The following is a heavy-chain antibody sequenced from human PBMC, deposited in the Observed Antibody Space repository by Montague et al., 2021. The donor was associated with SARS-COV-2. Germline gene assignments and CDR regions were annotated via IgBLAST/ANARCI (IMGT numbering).Heavy chain of an antibody. CDR1: SGSISSGGSISSGSYY. Sequence: TLSLTCTVSSGSISSGGSISSGSYYWSWIRQHPGKGLEWIGYIYYSGSTSYSPSLKSRVTISVDTSKNQFSLKLSSVTAADTAVYYCARDLGHRYVAGWFDPWGQGTLVTVSS. V-gene: IGHV4-31*03. CDR3: ARDLGHRYVAGWFDP. CDR2: IYYSGST. J-gene: IGHJ5*02. D-gene: IGHD5-18*01.